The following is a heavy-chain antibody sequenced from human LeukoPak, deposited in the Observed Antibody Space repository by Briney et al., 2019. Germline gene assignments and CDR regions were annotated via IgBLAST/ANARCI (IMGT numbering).Heavy chain of an antibody. J-gene: IGHJ4*02. Sequence: PGGSLRLSCAASGFTVSSNYMNWVRQAPGKGLEWVSVIYSGGSTYYADSVKGRFTISRDNSKNTLYLQMNSLRAEDTAVYYCARVYCGGDCPLSYWGQGTLVTVSS. CDR3: ARVYCGGDCPLSY. CDR2: IYSGGST. D-gene: IGHD2-21*02. V-gene: IGHV3-53*01. CDR1: GFTVSSNY.